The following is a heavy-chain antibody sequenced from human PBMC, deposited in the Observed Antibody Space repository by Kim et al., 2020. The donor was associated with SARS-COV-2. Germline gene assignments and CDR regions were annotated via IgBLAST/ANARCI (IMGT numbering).Heavy chain of an antibody. Sequence: DSVKGQFTIARDNAKNSLYLQMNSLRAEDTAVYYCARDEGSGQRLGDFDYWGQGTLVTVSS. D-gene: IGHD2-15*01. V-gene: IGHV3-7*01. CDR3: ARDEGSGQRLGDFDY. J-gene: IGHJ4*02.